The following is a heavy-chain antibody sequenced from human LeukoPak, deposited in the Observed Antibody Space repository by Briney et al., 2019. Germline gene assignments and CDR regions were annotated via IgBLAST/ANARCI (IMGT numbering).Heavy chain of an antibody. CDR2: IDSSGKTI. D-gene: IGHD2-2*01. V-gene: IGHV3-48*03. J-gene: IGHJ4*02. CDR1: GFTFSNYE. CDR3: AAVEYPSVDY. Sequence: GGSLRLSCAASGFTFSNYEMNWVRQAPGKGLEWISYIDSSGKTIYYADSVSGRFTISRDNAKNSVYLQMNSLRAEDTAVYYCAAVEYPSVDYWGQGTLVTVSS.